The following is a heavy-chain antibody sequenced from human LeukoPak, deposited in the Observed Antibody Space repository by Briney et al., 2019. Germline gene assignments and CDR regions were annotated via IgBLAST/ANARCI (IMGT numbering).Heavy chain of an antibody. CDR3: ARGDDYGGNSWRY. CDR1: GYTFTSYD. V-gene: IGHV1-8*01. CDR2: MNPNSGNT. D-gene: IGHD4-23*01. J-gene: IGHJ4*02. Sequence: VASVKVSCKASGYTFTSYDINWVRQATGQGLEWMGWMNPNSGNTGYAQKFQGGVTMTRNTSISTAYMELSSLRSEDTAVYYCARGDDYGGNSWRYWGQGTLVTVSS.